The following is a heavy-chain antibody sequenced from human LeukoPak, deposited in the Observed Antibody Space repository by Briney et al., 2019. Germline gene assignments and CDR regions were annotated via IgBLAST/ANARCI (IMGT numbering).Heavy chain of an antibody. CDR2: ISGSGGST. J-gene: IGHJ4*02. D-gene: IGHD5-18*01. CDR3: AKEPDTAMVNDY. V-gene: IGHV3-23*01. Sequence: GGSLRLSCAASAFTFSSNAMSWVRQAQGKGLEWVSAISGSGGSTYYADPVKGRFTISRDNSKNTLYLQMNSLRAEDTAVYYCAKEPDTAMVNDYWGQGTLVTVSS. CDR1: AFTFSSNA.